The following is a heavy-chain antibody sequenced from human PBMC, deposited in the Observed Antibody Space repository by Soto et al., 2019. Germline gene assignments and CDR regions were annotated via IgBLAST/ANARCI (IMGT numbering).Heavy chain of an antibody. Sequence: VQLVESGGGLVQPGRSLRLSCAASGFTFDDYGMHWVRQAPGKGLEWVSSISWNSGSIGYADSVKGRFTISRENAKNSLYLQMNSLRAEDTAFYYCATIAVDPYDYWGQGTLVTVSS. CDR1: GFTFDDYG. V-gene: IGHV3-9*01. D-gene: IGHD6-19*01. CDR2: ISWNSGSI. J-gene: IGHJ4*02. CDR3: ATIAVDPYDY.